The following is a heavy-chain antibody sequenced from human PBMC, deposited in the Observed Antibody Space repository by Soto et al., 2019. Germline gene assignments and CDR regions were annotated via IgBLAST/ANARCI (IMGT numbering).Heavy chain of an antibody. CDR3: ARAVVEGSSLWFDP. J-gene: IGHJ5*02. CDR1: RWTLTSHD. V-gene: IGHV1-8*01. D-gene: IGHD2-15*01. CDR2: MNTNLNAT. Sequence: AAVTVTCQASRWTLTSHDINWLRQAPAKGLPGVGWMNTNLNATDSPQAFKGRATLTWNTSLNTATLELNSLKPDDTAVYYCARAVVEGSSLWFDPWGQGTLVTVSS.